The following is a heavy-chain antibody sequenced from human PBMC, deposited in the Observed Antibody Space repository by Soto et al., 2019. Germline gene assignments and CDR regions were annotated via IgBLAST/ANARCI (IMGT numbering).Heavy chain of an antibody. CDR1: GFTFSTYG. Sequence: PGGSLRLSCVASGFTFSTYGMNWVRQVPGKGLEWVSGISASGGSTYYAESVKGRFSISRDKSKNTLYLQMNSLRGDDTAVYYCAKDVADGYPTEAVTLDSWGQGTLVTVSS. J-gene: IGHJ4*02. CDR2: ISASGGST. V-gene: IGHV3-23*01. D-gene: IGHD5-12*01. CDR3: AKDVADGYPTEAVTLDS.